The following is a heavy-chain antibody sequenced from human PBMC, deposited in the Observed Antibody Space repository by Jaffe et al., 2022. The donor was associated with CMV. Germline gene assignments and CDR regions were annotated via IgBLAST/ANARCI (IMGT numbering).Heavy chain of an antibody. Sequence: QVQLQESGPGLVKPSETLSLTCTVSGGSISIYYWSWIRQSPGTGLEWIGYIHYSGTTNYNPSLKSRVTISEDKSKNRFSLKLSSVTAADTAVYYCATGGGYGSGSYPGYWGQGTLVTVPS. D-gene: IGHD3-10*01. V-gene: IGHV4-59*01. CDR1: GGSISIYY. CDR2: IHYSGTT. CDR3: ATGGGYGSGSYPGY. J-gene: IGHJ4*02.